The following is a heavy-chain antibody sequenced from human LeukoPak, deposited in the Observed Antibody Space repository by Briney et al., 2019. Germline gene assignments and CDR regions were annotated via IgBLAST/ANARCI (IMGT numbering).Heavy chain of an antibody. CDR3: PSITFRMTLDFDH. CDR1: ARSINSYY. D-gene: IGHD3-10*01. CDR2: IYYSGST. V-gene: IGHV4-59*08. J-gene: IGHJ4*02. Sequence: SETLSLTCTVYARSINSYYWSWIRQPPGKGLEWIGSIYYSGSTDYNPSLKRRATISVETSKNQFSVKLSSVTAADTAVYYFPSITFRMTLDFDHWCQGTLVTVSS.